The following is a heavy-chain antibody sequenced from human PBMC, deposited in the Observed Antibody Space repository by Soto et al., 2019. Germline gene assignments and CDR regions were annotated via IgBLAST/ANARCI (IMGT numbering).Heavy chain of an antibody. Sequence: SETLSLTCIVSGGSISDSIYYWSWLRQPPGKGLEWIGYIYYTGSTNYNPSLESRVFMSIDTSKNQLSLQLRSVTAADTATYYCFRAGVYSGWYHDSWGPGIPVTAFS. V-gene: IGHV4-61*01. CDR3: FRAGVYSGWYHDS. CDR2: IYYTGST. CDR1: GGSISDSIYY. D-gene: IGHD6-19*01. J-gene: IGHJ5*01.